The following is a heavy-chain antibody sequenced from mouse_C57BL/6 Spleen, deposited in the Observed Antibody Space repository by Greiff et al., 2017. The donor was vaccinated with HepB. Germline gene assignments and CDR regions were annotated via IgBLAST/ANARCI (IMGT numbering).Heavy chain of an antibody. D-gene: IGHD1-1*01. V-gene: IGHV5-6*01. CDR3: ATPTVVAKYYYAMDY. CDR1: GFTFSSYG. J-gene: IGHJ4*01. CDR2: ISSGGSYT. Sequence: EVMLVESGGDLVKPGGSLKLSCAASGFTFSSYGMSWVRQTPDKRLEWVATISSGGSYTYYTDSVKGRFTISRDNAKNTLYLQMSSLKSEDTAMYYCATPTVVAKYYYAMDYWGQGTSVTVSS.